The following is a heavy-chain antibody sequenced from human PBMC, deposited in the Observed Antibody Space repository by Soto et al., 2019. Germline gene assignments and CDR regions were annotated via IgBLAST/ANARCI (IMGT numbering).Heavy chain of an antibody. CDR1: GFTFNYYW. CDR2: IHSDGSTT. J-gene: IGHJ3*01. D-gene: IGHD2-21*02. Sequence: EVQLVESEGGLVQRGGSLRLSCAASGFTFNYYWMHWVRQAPGQGLLWVSHIHSDGSTTTYADSVKGRFTISRDNAKNTLYLQMNSLRAADTAVYYCVRGDKGGFDLWGQGTTVTVSS. CDR3: VRGDKGGFDL. V-gene: IGHV3-74*01.